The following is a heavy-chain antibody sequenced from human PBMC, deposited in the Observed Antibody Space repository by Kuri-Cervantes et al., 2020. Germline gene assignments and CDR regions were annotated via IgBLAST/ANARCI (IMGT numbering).Heavy chain of an antibody. J-gene: IGHJ5*02. Sequence: GESLKISCAASGFTFSSYAMHWVRQAPGKGLEWVAVISYDGSNKYYADSVKGRFTISRDNSKNTLYLQMNSLRAEDTAVYYCARGGDIVSGTSRYNWLDPWGQGTLVTVSS. V-gene: IGHV3-30-3*01. CDR2: ISYDGSNK. D-gene: IGHD2-15*01. CDR1: GFTFSSYA. CDR3: ARGGDIVSGTSRYNWLDP.